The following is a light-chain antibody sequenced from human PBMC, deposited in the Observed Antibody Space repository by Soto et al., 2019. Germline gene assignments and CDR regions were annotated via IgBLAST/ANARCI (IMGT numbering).Light chain of an antibody. CDR3: QQYSNLIT. Sequence: DIQMTQSPCSLDASVRDRVTRTCQASQDVSNYFNWYQQKLGKDPKLLIYDASNLETGVPSRFSGSGSGTYFSFTISSLQPEDFATYYCQQYSNLITVGEGTRLEI. CDR1: QDVSNY. V-gene: IGKV1-33*01. CDR2: DAS. J-gene: IGKJ5*01.